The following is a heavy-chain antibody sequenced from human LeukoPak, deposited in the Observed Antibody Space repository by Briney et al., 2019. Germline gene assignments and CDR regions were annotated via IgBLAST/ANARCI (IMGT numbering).Heavy chain of an antibody. Sequence: PGGSLRLSCAASGFTFSSYAMSWVRQAPGKGLEWVSAISGSGGSTYYADSVKGRFTISRDNSKNTLYLQMNSLRAEDTAVYYCAKDSVLRYFDWLLPFDYWGQGTLVTVSS. J-gene: IGHJ4*02. D-gene: IGHD3-9*01. CDR1: GFTFSSYA. CDR2: ISGSGGST. V-gene: IGHV3-23*01. CDR3: AKDSVLRYFDWLLPFDY.